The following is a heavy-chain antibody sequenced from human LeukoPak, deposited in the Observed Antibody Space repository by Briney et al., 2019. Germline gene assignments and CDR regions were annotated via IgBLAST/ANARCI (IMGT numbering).Heavy chain of an antibody. D-gene: IGHD1-26*01. Sequence: SETLSLTCTVSGGSISSYYWSWIRQPPGKGLEWIGYIYYSGTTNYNPSLKSRVTISVDTSKNQFSLKLSSVTAADTAVYYCARWGGSYSVTLDYWGQGTLVTVSS. CDR1: GGSISSYY. CDR3: ARWGGSYSVTLDY. V-gene: IGHV4-59*08. J-gene: IGHJ4*02. CDR2: IYYSGTT.